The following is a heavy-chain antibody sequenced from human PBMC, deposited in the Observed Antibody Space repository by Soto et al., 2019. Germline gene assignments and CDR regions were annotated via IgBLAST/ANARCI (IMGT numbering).Heavy chain of an antibody. Sequence: QVQLQESGPGLVKPSETLSLTCTVPGGSVSIGTYYWSWIRQPPGKGLEWIGFIHYSGSTNYNPSLKSRVTISVDTSKNQFSLKLTSVNAADTAVYYCTRGGDAYKNGHWGQGTLVTVYS. V-gene: IGHV4-61*01. CDR2: IHYSGST. J-gene: IGHJ4*02. D-gene: IGHD2-21*01. CDR3: TRGGDAYKNGH. CDR1: GGSVSIGTYY.